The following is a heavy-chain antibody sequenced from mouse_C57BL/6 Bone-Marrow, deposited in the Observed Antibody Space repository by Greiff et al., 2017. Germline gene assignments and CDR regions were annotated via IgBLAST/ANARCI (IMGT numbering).Heavy chain of an antibody. CDR1: GYTFTSYW. Sequence: VKLMESGAELAKPGASVKLSCKASGYTFTSYWMHWVKQRPGQGLEWIGYINPSSGYPKYNQKFKNKATLTADKSSSTADIQLSSLTYEDSAVDYCARRAYGSIWYFDVWGTGTTVTVSS. CDR3: ARRAYGSIWYFDV. J-gene: IGHJ1*03. D-gene: IGHD1-1*01. V-gene: IGHV1-7*01. CDR2: INPSSGYP.